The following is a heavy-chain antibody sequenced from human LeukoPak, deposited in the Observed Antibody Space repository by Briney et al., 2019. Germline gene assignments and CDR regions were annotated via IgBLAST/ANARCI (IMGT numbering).Heavy chain of an antibody. Sequence: GGSLRLSCAASGFTFSSYSMNWLRQAPGKGLEWLSHISSGSRTIYYADSVKGRFTVSRDNAKSSLYLQMNSLRADDTAVYYCARESISGHRDFDYWGQGALVTVSS. V-gene: IGHV3-48*01. CDR3: ARESISGHRDFDY. D-gene: IGHD1-26*01. CDR2: ISSGSRTI. J-gene: IGHJ4*02. CDR1: GFTFSSYS.